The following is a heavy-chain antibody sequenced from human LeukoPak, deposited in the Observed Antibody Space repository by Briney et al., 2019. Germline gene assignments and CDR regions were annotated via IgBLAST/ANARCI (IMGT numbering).Heavy chain of an antibody. CDR2: IYYSGST. CDR1: GGSISSGDYY. J-gene: IGHJ4*02. CDR3: ARHEEEDGYNAKTIDY. V-gene: IGHV4-30-4*08. D-gene: IGHD5-24*01. Sequence: PSQTLSLTCTVSGGSISSGDYYWSWIRQPPGKGLEWIGYIYYSGSTYYNPSLKSRVTISVDTSKNQFSLKLSSVTAADTAVYYCARHEEEDGYNAKTIDYWGQGTLVTVSS.